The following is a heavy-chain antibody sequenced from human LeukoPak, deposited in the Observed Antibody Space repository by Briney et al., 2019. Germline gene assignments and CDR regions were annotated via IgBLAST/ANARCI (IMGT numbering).Heavy chain of an antibody. J-gene: IGHJ6*03. V-gene: IGHV1-46*01. CDR3: ARDVYRGYYDSSGYYIFGVDYYYYYMDV. Sequence: ASVKVSCKASGYTFTSYYMHWVRQAPGQGLEWMGIINPSGGSTSYAQKFQGRVTMTRDMSTSTVYMELSSLRSEDTAVYYCARDVYRGYYDSSGYYIFGVDYYYYYMDVWGKGTTVTVSS. D-gene: IGHD3-22*01. CDR2: INPSGGST. CDR1: GYTFTSYY.